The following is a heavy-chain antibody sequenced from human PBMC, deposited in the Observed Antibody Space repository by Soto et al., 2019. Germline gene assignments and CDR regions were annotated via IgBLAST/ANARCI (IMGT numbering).Heavy chain of an antibody. CDR1: GFTFSSYA. V-gene: IGHV3-23*01. J-gene: IGHJ6*02. CDR2: ISGSGGST. CDR3: ASYGSGSYIGANYYYYYGMDV. D-gene: IGHD3-10*01. Sequence: GGSLRLSCAAPGFTFSSYAMSWVRQAPGKGLEWVSAISGSGGSTYYADSVKGRFTISRDNSKNTLYLQMNSLRAEDTAVYYCASYGSGSYIGANYYYYYGMDVWGQGTTVTVSS.